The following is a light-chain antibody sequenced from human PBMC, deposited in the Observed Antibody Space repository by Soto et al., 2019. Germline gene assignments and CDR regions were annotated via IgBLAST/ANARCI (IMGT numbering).Light chain of an antibody. J-gene: IGKJ1*01. V-gene: IGKV1-39*01. Sequence: DIQMTQSPSSRAASVGGGGTSACRGRQSISSYLTWYQQKPGKAPKLLIYAASSLQSGVPSRFSGSGSGTDFTLTISSLQPEDFATYYCQQSYSTPRTFGQGTKVDIK. CDR2: AAS. CDR1: QSISSY. CDR3: QQSYSTPRT.